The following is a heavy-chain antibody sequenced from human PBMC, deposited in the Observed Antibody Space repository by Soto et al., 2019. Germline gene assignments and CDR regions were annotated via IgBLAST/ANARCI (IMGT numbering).Heavy chain of an antibody. CDR1: GFTFGNYA. CDR2: IRSGPYGGAV. Sequence: LRLSCTASGFTFGNYALSWVRQAPAKGLEWVGFIRSGPYGGAVEYAASVKGRFNISRDDSKSVAYLQMNSLKSEDTAVYYCARGHSYDSSGYYFPFDSWGQGALVTVS. CDR3: ARGHSYDSSGYYFPFDS. J-gene: IGHJ4*02. D-gene: IGHD3-22*01. V-gene: IGHV3-49*04.